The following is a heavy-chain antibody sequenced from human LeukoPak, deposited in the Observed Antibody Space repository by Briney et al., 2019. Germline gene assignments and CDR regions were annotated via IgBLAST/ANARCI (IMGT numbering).Heavy chain of an antibody. CDR3: AKDRRPYSTSGTEFDY. CDR2: ISGGGAT. V-gene: IGHV3-23*01. J-gene: IGHJ4*02. Sequence: PGGSLRLSCVASGFTFNSYAMSWVRQAPGKGPEWVSAISGGGATNYADSVKGRFTISRDNSKNTLYLQMNSLRVEDTAVYYCAKDRRPYSTSGTEFDYWGQGTLVTVSS. D-gene: IGHD6-13*01. CDR1: GFTFNSYA.